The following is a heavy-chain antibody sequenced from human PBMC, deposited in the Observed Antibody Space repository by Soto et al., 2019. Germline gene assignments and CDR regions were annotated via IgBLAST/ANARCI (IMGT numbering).Heavy chain of an antibody. V-gene: IGHV4-31*03. D-gene: IGHD3-22*01. J-gene: IGHJ4*02. CDR1: GGSISGGGYY. Sequence: PSETLSLTCTVSGGSISGGGYYWSWIRQHPGKGLEWIGYIYYSGTAYYNPSLKSRVTISVDTSKNQFSLKLSSVTAADTAVYYCARAVTYYYDSSGYYYVTPFDYWGQGTLVTVSS. CDR3: ARAVTYYYDSSGYYYVTPFDY. CDR2: IYYSGTA.